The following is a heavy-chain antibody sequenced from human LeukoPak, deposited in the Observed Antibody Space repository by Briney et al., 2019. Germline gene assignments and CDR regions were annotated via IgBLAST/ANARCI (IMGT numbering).Heavy chain of an antibody. D-gene: IGHD1-1*01. Sequence: GGSLRLSCAASGFTLSNYGMHWVRQAPGKGLEWVAVILNDGINKNYADSVKGRFTISRDNSKTTLYLQMNSLRAEDTAVYYCARNVDLDYWGQGTLVTVSS. J-gene: IGHJ4*02. CDR1: GFTLSNYG. CDR3: ARNVDLDY. V-gene: IGHV3-33*08. CDR2: ILNDGINK.